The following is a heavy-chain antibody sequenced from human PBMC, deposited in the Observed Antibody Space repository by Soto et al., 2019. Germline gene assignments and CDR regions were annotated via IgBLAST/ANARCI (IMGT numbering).Heavy chain of an antibody. CDR3: ARGPRSSVATMAHFDY. CDR1: GESFNGYY. Sequence: SETLSLTCAVYGESFNGYYWSWIRQSPEKGLEWIGQLTHIGNTDYNPSLKSRVSISLDTSKNQFSLKLSSLTAADTAVYYCARGPRSSVATMAHFDYWGQGTLVTVSS. CDR2: LTHIGNT. J-gene: IGHJ4*02. V-gene: IGHV4-34*01. D-gene: IGHD5-12*01.